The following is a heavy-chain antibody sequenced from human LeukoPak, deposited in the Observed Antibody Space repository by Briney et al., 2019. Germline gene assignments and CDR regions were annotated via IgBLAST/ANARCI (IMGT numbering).Heavy chain of an antibody. CDR1: GGSISSSSYY. J-gene: IGHJ6*03. Sequence: SETLSLTCTVSGGSISSSSYYWGWIRQPPGKGLEWIGSIYYSGSTYYNPSLKSRVTISVDTSKNQFSLKLSSVTAADTAVYYCARSIKGVIILYYFFYMDVWGKGTTVTVSS. CDR3: ARSIKGVIILYYFFYMDV. V-gene: IGHV4-39*07. CDR2: IYYSGST. D-gene: IGHD3-10*01.